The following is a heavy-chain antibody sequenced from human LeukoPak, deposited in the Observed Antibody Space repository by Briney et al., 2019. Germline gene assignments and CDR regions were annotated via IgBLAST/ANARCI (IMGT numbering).Heavy chain of an antibody. Sequence: PGGSLRLSCAASGFTFSSYAMHWVRQAPGKGLEWVSYISSSSSTIYYADSVKGRFTISRDNAKNSLYLQMNSLRDEDTAVYYCARDLLYYGSGSFDYWGQGTLVTVSS. V-gene: IGHV3-48*02. J-gene: IGHJ4*02. CDR1: GFTFSSYA. CDR3: ARDLLYYGSGSFDY. CDR2: ISSSSSTI. D-gene: IGHD3-10*01.